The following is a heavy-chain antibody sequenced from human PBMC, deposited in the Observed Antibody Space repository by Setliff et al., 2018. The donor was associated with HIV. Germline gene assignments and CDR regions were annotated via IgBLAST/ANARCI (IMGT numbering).Heavy chain of an antibody. D-gene: IGHD5-18*01. CDR2: ISWKSGSI. J-gene: IGHJ3*02. CDR1: GFIFDDYA. V-gene: IGHV3-9*01. CDR3: AKDKTDGYNDAFDI. Sequence: GGSLRLSCAASGFIFDDYAMHWVRQTPGKGLEWVSGISWKSGSIGYADSVKGRFTISRDNAKNSLYLQMNSLRAEDTALYYCAKDKTDGYNDAFDIWGRGTMVTVSS.